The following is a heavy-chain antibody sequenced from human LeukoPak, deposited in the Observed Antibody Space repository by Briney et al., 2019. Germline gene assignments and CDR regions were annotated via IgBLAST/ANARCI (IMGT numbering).Heavy chain of an antibody. J-gene: IGHJ4*02. CDR2: FNWNGGRI. D-gene: IGHD3-22*01. V-gene: IGHV3-20*04. Sequence: GGPLRLPCGASGFTYDDFDMGWVRQVPGGGVKGVSGFNWNGGRILYADSVKGRFTLSRDNAKNSLYLQMNSLRAEDTALYYCATYSFDRGYYFDYWGQGTLVTVSS. CDR3: ATYSFDRGYYFDY. CDR1: GFTYDDFD.